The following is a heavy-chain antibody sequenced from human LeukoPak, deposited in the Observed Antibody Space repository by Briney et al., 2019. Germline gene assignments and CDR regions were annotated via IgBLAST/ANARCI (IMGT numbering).Heavy chain of an antibody. D-gene: IGHD3-10*01. J-gene: IGHJ4*02. CDR2: IIPIFGTA. CDR1: GGTFSSYA. Sequence: SVKVSCEASGGTFSSYAISWVRQAPGQGLEWMGGIIPIFGTANYAQKFQGRVTITADKSTSTAYMELSSLRSEDTAVYYCARDAGYYYGSGSYFDYWGQGTLVTVSS. CDR3: ARDAGYYYGSGSYFDY. V-gene: IGHV1-69*06.